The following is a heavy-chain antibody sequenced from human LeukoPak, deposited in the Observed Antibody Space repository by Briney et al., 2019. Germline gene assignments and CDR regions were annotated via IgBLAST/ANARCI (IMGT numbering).Heavy chain of an antibody. V-gene: IGHV4-34*01. J-gene: IGHJ3*02. CDR1: GGSFSGYY. CDR3: ARGRLYYDSSGYPNDAFDI. D-gene: IGHD3-22*01. CDR2: INHSGST. Sequence: SETLSLTCAVYGGSFSGYYWSWIRQPPGKGLEWIGEINHSGSTNYNPSLKSRVTISVDTSKNQFSLKLSSVTAADTAVYYCARGRLYYDSSGYPNDAFDIWGQGTMDTVSS.